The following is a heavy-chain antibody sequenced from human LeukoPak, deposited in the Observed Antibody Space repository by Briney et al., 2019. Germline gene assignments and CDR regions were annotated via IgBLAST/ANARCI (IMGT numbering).Heavy chain of an antibody. J-gene: IGHJ4*02. CDR1: GDSINSLDL. CDR3: ARGANYYDSSGYSATFDY. V-gene: IGHV4-4*02. Sequence: PSETLSLTCTVSGDSINSLDLWSWVRQPPGKGLEWIVEINHSGSTKNNPSLKSRVTISVDTSKNQFSLKLTSVTAADTAVYYCARGANYYDSSGYSATFDYWGQGTLVTVSS. D-gene: IGHD3-22*01. CDR2: INHSGST.